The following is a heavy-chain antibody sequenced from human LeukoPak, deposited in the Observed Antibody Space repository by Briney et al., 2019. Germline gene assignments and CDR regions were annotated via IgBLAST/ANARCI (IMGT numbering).Heavy chain of an antibody. J-gene: IGHJ4*02. CDR1: GGSISSSSYY. CDR3: ARHGLREAILGS. D-gene: IGHD3-16*01. Sequence: SETLSLTCTVSGGSISSSSYYWGWIRQPPGKGLEWIGSIYYSGSTYHNPSLKSRVTISVDTSKNQFSLKLNSVTAADTAVYYCARHGLREAILGSWGQGTLVTVSS. V-gene: IGHV4-39*01. CDR2: IYYSGST.